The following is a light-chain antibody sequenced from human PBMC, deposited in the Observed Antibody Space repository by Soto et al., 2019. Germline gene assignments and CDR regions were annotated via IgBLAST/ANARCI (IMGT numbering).Light chain of an antibody. CDR3: QPYNNWPLT. CDR1: QSVSNNY. Sequence: EIVLTQSPGTLSLSPGERATLSCRASQSVSNNYLAWYQQKPGQAPRLLIYGASNRATGIPDRFSGSGSGTDFTLTISRLEPEDFEVYYCQPYNNWPLTFGGGTKVDIK. J-gene: IGKJ4*01. V-gene: IGKV3-20*01. CDR2: GAS.